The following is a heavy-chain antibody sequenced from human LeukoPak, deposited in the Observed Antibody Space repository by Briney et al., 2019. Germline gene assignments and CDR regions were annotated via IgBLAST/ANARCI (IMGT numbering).Heavy chain of an antibody. V-gene: IGHV1-69*05. CDR2: IIPAFGTA. Sequence: SVKVSCKGSGGTFTSYSISWVRQAPGQGLEWMGGIIPAFGTAHYAQKFQGRVTFTTDESTTTDYMEMRSLRSEDTAVYYCASEGNYDSSGYSRYNYYYMDVWGKGTAVTDSS. D-gene: IGHD3-22*01. CDR1: GGTFTSYS. CDR3: ASEGNYDSSGYSRYNYYYMDV. J-gene: IGHJ6*03.